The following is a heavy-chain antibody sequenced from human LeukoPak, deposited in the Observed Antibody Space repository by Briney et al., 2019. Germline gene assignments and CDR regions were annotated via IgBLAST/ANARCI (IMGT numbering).Heavy chain of an antibody. D-gene: IGHD3-3*01. CDR2: INHSGST. Sequence: SESLSLAWAVYGGSFSGYYWSSIRQPPGKGLGWVGEINHSGSTNYNPSLKSRVTISVDTSKNQFSLKLSSVTAADTAVYYCARGFRYDVWSGYGSTKNKRYYGMDVWGQGTTVTVSS. CDR1: GGSFSGYY. V-gene: IGHV4-34*01. CDR3: ARGFRYDVWSGYGSTKNKRYYGMDV. J-gene: IGHJ6*02.